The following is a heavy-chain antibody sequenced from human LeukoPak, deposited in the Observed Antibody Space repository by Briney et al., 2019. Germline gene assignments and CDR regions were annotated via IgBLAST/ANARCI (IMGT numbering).Heavy chain of an antibody. J-gene: IGHJ6*03. V-gene: IGHV1-2*02. CDR1: AYTFTGYY. Sequence: ASVKVSCKASAYTFTGYYMHWVRQAPGQGLEWMGWINPNSGGTNYAQKFQGRVTMTRDTSISTAYMELSRLRSDDTAVYYCAREYYYYYYMDVWGKGTTVTISS. CDR2: INPNSGGT. CDR3: AREYYYYYYMDV.